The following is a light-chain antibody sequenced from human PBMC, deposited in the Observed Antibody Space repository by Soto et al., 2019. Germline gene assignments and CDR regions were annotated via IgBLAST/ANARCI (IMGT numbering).Light chain of an antibody. Sequence: EIVLTQSPATLSLSPGERATLSCRASQSVSSYLAWYQQKPGQAPRLLIYDASNRATGIPARFSGSGSGTDFALTISSLEPEDVAVDYCQQRSNGPPALTFGGGTKVEIK. J-gene: IGKJ4*01. V-gene: IGKV3-11*01. CDR2: DAS. CDR3: QQRSNGPPALT. CDR1: QSVSSY.